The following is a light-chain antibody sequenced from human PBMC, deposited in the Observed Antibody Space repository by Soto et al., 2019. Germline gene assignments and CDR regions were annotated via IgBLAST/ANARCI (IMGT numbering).Light chain of an antibody. CDR2: GAS. J-gene: IGKJ3*01. CDR1: QCIASSY. Sequence: PGERATLSGRASQCIASSYFGWYQQKPGQAPRLLIYGASSRATGIPDRFSGSGSGADFTLTITRLEPEDSAVDYCQHYGTSPFSFGPGTKGEIK. V-gene: IGKV3-20*01. CDR3: QHYGTSPFS.